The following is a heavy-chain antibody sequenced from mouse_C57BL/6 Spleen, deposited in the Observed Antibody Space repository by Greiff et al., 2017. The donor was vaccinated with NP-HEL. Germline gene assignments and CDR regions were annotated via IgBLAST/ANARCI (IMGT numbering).Heavy chain of an antibody. Sequence: ESGPGLVKPSQSLSLTCSVTGYSITSGYYWNWIRQFPGNKLEWMGYISYDGSNNYNPSLKNRISITRDTSKNQFFLKLNSVTTEDTATYYCAREDSSGYPAWFAYWGQGTLVTVSA. CDR3: AREDSSGYPAWFAY. CDR1: GYSITSGYY. D-gene: IGHD3-2*02. J-gene: IGHJ3*01. CDR2: ISYDGSN. V-gene: IGHV3-6*01.